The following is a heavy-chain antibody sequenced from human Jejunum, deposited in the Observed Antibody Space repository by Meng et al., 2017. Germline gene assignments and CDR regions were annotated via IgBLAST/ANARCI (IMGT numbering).Heavy chain of an antibody. Sequence: VQLGRSGGEGTEPGASVKVSCKSSGYTFTASSLNWVRQAPGQGLEWMGRISPHSGGTDYAQNFQGRVTLTRDTSISTAYMQMSGLTSDDTAVHYCARDPGLDRWGRGTLVTVSS. J-gene: IGHJ5*02. CDR2: ISPHSGGT. CDR1: GYTFTASS. V-gene: IGHV1-2*06. CDR3: ARDPGLDR.